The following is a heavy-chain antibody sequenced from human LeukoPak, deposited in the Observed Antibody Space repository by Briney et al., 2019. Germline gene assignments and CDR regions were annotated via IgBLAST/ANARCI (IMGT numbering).Heavy chain of an antibody. V-gene: IGHV4-4*07. CDR3: ARDHAAAAGVFDY. J-gene: IGHJ4*02. Sequence: LRLSCAASGFTFSGSAMHWIRQPAGKGLEWIGRIYTSGSTNYNPSLKSRVTMSVDTSKNQFSLKLSSVTAADTAVYYCARDHAAAAGVFDYWGQGTLVTVSS. D-gene: IGHD6-13*01. CDR2: IYTSGST. CDR1: GFTFSGSA.